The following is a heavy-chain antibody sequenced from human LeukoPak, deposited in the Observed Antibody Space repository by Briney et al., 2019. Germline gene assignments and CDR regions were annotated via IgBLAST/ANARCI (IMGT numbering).Heavy chain of an antibody. D-gene: IGHD3-10*01. V-gene: IGHV1-69*06. CDR3: ARGTIVPAGFWASFDY. CDR1: GGTFSSYA. Sequence: SVKVSCKASGGTFSSYAISWVRQAPGQGLEWMGGIIPIFGTANYAQKFQGRVTITADKSTSTAYMELSSLRSEDTAVYYCARGTIVPAGFWASFDYWGQGTLVTVSS. CDR2: IIPIFGTA. J-gene: IGHJ4*02.